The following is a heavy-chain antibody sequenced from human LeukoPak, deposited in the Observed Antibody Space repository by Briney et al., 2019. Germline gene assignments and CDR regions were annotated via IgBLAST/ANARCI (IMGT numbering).Heavy chain of an antibody. CDR3: ARETSWGTVYYMDV. J-gene: IGHJ6*03. D-gene: IGHD4-17*01. CDR1: GGSISSGSYY. V-gene: IGHV4-61*02. Sequence: SQTLSLTCTVSGGSISSGSYYWSWIRQPAGKGLEWIGRIYTSGSTDYNPSLKSRVTISVDTSKNQFSLKLSSVTAADTAVYYCARETSWGTVYYMDVWGKGTTVTVSS. CDR2: IYTSGST.